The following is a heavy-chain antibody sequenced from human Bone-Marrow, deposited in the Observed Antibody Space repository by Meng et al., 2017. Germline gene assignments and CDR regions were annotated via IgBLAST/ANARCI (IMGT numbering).Heavy chain of an antibody. V-gene: IGHV1-2*02. D-gene: IGHD4-17*01. Sequence: QGQLVQSGAEVKKPGASVKVSCKASGYTFTGYYMHWVRQAPGQGLEWMGWINPNSGGTNYAQKFQGRVTMTRDTSISTAYMELSRLRPDDTAVYYCARDLLRVGTTVTTHLDYWGQGTLVTVSS. CDR1: GYTFTGYY. CDR3: ARDLLRVGTTVTTHLDY. J-gene: IGHJ4*02. CDR2: INPNSGGT.